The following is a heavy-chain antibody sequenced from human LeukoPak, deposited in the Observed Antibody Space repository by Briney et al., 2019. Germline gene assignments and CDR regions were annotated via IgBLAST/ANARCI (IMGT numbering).Heavy chain of an antibody. CDR1: GFTFSSYE. J-gene: IGHJ4*02. V-gene: IGHV3-48*03. D-gene: IGHD3-22*01. CDR3: ARQISSYYDSSGPFDY. CDR2: ISSSGSTI. Sequence: GGSLRLSCAASGFTFSSYEMNWVRQAPGKGLEWVSYISSSGSTIYYADSVKGRFTISRDNAKNSLYLQMNSLRAEDTAVYYCARQISSYYDSSGPFDYWGQGTLVTVSS.